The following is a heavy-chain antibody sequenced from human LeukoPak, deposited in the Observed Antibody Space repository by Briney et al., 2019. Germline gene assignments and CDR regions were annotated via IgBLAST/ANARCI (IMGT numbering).Heavy chain of an antibody. CDR2: INHSGST. J-gene: IGHJ4*02. CDR1: GGSFSGYY. CDR3: ARGIDRVTIFGVVD. D-gene: IGHD3-3*01. V-gene: IGHV4-34*01. Sequence: SETLSLTCAVYGGSFSGYYWSWTRQPPGKGLEWIGEINHSGSTNYSPSLKSRVTISVDTSKNQFSLKLSSVTAADTAVYYCARGIDRVTIFGVVDWGQGTLVTVSS.